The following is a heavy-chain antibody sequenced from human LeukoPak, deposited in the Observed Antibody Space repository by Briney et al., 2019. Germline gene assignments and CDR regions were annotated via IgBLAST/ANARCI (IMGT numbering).Heavy chain of an antibody. D-gene: IGHD2-2*01. CDR3: ARGSLYCSSTSCYDY. V-gene: IGHV4-30-4*01. CDR1: GGSISSGDYY. CDR2: IYYSGST. Sequence: SETLSLTCTVSGGSISSGDYYWSWIRQPPGKGLEWIGYIYYSGSTYYNPSLKSRVTISVDTSKNQFSLKLSSVTAADTAVYYCARGSLYCSSTSCYDYWGQGTLVTVSS. J-gene: IGHJ4*02.